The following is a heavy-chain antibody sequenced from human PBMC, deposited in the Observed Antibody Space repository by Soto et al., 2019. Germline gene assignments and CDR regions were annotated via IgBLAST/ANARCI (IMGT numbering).Heavy chain of an antibody. CDR1: GYTFTGYY. D-gene: IGHD1-26*01. CDR3: ARVRYSGSYYYGMDV. J-gene: IGHJ6*02. V-gene: IGHV1-2*04. CDR2: INPNSGGT. Sequence: VASVKVSCKASGYTFTGYYMHWVRQAPGQGLEWMGWINPNSGGTNYAQKFQGWVTMTRDTSISTAYMELSRLRSDDTAVYYCARVRYSGSYYYGMDVWGQGTTVTVSS.